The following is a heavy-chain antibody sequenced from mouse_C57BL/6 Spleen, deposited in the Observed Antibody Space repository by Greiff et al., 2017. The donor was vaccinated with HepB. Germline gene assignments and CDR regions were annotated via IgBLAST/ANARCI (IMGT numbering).Heavy chain of an antibody. CDR1: GYTFTSYG. Sequence: VKLQESGAELARPGASVKLSCKASGYTFTSYGISWVKQRTGQGLEWIGEIYPRSGNTYYNEKFKGKATLTADKSSSTAYMELRSLTSEDSAVYFCARSITTVVAHWYFDVWGTGTTVTVSS. D-gene: IGHD1-1*01. V-gene: IGHV1-81*01. J-gene: IGHJ1*03. CDR3: ARSITTVVAHWYFDV. CDR2: IYPRSGNT.